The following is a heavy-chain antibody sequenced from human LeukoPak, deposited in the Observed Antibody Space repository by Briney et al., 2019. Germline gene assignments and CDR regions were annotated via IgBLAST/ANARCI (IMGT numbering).Heavy chain of an antibody. CDR2: IYYSGST. V-gene: IGHV4-30-4*07. CDR3: DLPAGDHNWFDP. J-gene: IGHJ5*02. CDR1: GGSISSGGYS. D-gene: IGHD1-26*01. Sequence: PSETLSLTCAVSGGSISSGGYSWSWIRQPPGKGLEWIGYIYYSGSTNYNPSLKSRVTISVDTSKNQFSLNLSSVTAADTAVYARDLPAGDHNWFDPWGQGTLVTVSS.